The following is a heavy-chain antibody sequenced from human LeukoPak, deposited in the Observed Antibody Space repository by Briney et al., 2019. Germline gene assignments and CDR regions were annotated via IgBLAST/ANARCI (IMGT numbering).Heavy chain of an antibody. CDR2: IYYSGST. V-gene: IGHV4-59*01. D-gene: IGHD2-2*01. CDR1: GGSISSYY. J-gene: IGHJ5*02. CDR3: ARVVPAPRSWFDP. Sequence: SETLSLTCTVSGGSISSYYWSWIRQPPGKGLEWIGYIYYSGSTNYNPSLKSRVTISVDTSKNQFSLKLSSVTAADTAVYYCARVVPAPRSWFDPWGQGTLVTVSS.